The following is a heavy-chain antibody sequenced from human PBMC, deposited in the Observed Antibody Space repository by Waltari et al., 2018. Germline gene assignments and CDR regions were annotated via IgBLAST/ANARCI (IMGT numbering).Heavy chain of an antibody. CDR1: GFTFSSYD. CDR2: IGTAGDT. J-gene: IGHJ4*02. CDR3: ATTREGGYYAYFDY. D-gene: IGHD4-17*01. V-gene: IGHV3-13*01. Sequence: EVQLVESGGGLVQPGGSLRLSCAASGFTFSSYDMHWVRQATGKGLEWVSGIGTAGDTYYPGSVKGRFTISRENAKNSLYLQMNSLRSEDTAVYYCATTREGGYYAYFDYWGQGTLVTVSS.